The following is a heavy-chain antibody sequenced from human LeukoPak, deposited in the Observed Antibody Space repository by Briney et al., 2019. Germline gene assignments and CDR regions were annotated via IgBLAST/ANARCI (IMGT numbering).Heavy chain of an antibody. CDR2: IYYSGST. D-gene: IGHD6-13*01. CDR3: ARRVHSSSWSSYFDY. CDR1: GGSISSYY. J-gene: IGHJ4*02. Sequence: SETLSLTCTVSGGSISSYYWSWIRQPPGKGLGWIGYIYYSGSTSYNPSLRSRVTISVDKSKNQFFLKLSSVTATDTAVYYCARRVHSSSWSSYFDYWGQGTLVTVST. V-gene: IGHV4-59*01.